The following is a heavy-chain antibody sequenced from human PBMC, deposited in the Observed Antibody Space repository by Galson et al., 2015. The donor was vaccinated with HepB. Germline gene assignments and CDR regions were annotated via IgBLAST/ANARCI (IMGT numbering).Heavy chain of an antibody. CDR2: INAGNGNT. Sequence: SVKVSCKASGYTFTSYAMHWVRQAPGQRLEWMGWINAGNGNTKYSQKFQGRVTITRDTSASTAYMELSSLRSEDTAVYYCAKRGTRDGYNLYYFDYWGQGTLVTVSS. J-gene: IGHJ4*02. CDR1: GYTFTSYA. CDR3: AKRGTRDGYNLYYFDY. D-gene: IGHD5-24*01. V-gene: IGHV1-3*01.